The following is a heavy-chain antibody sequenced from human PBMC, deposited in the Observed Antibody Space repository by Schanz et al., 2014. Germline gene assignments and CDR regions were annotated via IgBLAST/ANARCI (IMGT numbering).Heavy chain of an antibody. CDR1: GGTFSSFG. CDR2: IIPSLGLA. Sequence: VQLEQSGAEVKKPGSSVKVSCKASGGTFSSFGINWVRQAPGQGLEWMGRIIPSLGLAKYEQKFQGRVTITADRSTSTAYMELRSLRYEDTALYYCARGTMPGTFDIWGQGTMVTVSS. V-gene: IGHV1-69*02. CDR3: ARGTMPGTFDI. J-gene: IGHJ3*02. D-gene: IGHD2-2*01.